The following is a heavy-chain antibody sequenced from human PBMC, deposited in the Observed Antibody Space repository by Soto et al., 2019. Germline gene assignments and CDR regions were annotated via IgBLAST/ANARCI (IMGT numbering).Heavy chain of an antibody. J-gene: IGHJ4*02. CDR1: GFSFNDFA. CDR3: ARGLIRAAAPAHF. D-gene: IGHD6-13*01. Sequence: QVQLVESGGGVVQFGTSLRLSCATSGFSFNDFAIHWVRQAPGKGLEWVAVIIYDGSMKYYAESVKGRFTVSRDNSKATVYLQMNSLKAEDTAVYYCARGLIRAAAPAHFWGRGTLVTVSS. V-gene: IGHV3-30*01. CDR2: IIYDGSMK.